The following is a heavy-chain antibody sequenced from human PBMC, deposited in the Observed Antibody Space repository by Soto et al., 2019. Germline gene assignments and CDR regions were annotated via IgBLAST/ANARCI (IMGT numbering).Heavy chain of an antibody. CDR1: GGSISSGGYS. Sequence: QLQLQESGSGLVKPSQTLSLTCAVSGGSISSGGYSCSWIRQPPGKGLEWIGYIYHSGSTYYNPYIMSRVTSTVDRSKNQFSLKLSTVTAADTAVYYCGRGMTTVTTFDYWGQGTLVTVSS. CDR3: GRGMTTVTTFDY. J-gene: IGHJ4*02. CDR2: IYHSGST. D-gene: IGHD4-4*01. V-gene: IGHV4-30-2*01.